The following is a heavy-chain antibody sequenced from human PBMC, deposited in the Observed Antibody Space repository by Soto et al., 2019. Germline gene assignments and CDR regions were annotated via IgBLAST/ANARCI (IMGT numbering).Heavy chain of an antibody. D-gene: IGHD3-10*01. CDR2: ISYDGSNK. CDR1: GFTFSSYA. V-gene: IGHV3-30-3*01. Sequence: QVQLVESGGGVVQPGRSLRLSCAASGFTFSSYAMHWVRQAPGKGLEWVAVISYDGSNKYYADSVKGRFTISRDNSKNTLYLQMNSLRAEDTAVYYCARGEYYYGSGSREYYFDCWGQGTLVTVSS. J-gene: IGHJ4*02. CDR3: ARGEYYYGSGSREYYFDC.